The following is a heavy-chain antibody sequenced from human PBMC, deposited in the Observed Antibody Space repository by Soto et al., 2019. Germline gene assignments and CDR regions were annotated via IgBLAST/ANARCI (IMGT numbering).Heavy chain of an antibody. D-gene: IGHD2-21*02. J-gene: IGHJ3*02. CDR2: ISFDGTAP. CDR1: GFSFSSSW. V-gene: IGHV3-74*03. Sequence: EVQLVESGGGLVQPGGSLRLSCAASGFSFSSSWMHWVRQAPGKGLVWVSRISFDGTAPTSADAVKGRFIISRDNAKNTLFLQMHNLRADDTAMYYCVRDRRLRGHPFDIWGQGTFVSVSS. CDR3: VRDRRLRGHPFDI.